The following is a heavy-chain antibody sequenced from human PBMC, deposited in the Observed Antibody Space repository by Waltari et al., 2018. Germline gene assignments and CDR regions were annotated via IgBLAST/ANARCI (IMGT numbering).Heavy chain of an antibody. D-gene: IGHD2-21*01. Sequence: QVQLQESGPGLVKPSETLSLTCTVSGGSISSYYWSWIRQPPGKGLEWIGYIYYSGSTNSNPSLKSRVTISVDTSKNQFSLKLSSVTAADTAVYYCARVVGMRGGWFDPWGQGTLVTVSS. J-gene: IGHJ5*02. CDR1: GGSISSYY. CDR3: ARVVGMRGGWFDP. CDR2: IYYSGST. V-gene: IGHV4-59*01.